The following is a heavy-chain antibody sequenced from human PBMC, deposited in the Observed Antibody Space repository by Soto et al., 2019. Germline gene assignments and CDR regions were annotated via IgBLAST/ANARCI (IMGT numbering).Heavy chain of an antibody. J-gene: IGHJ4*02. V-gene: IGHV5-51*01. CDR3: ASHSSTSVRGPLEF. CDR2: IYPADSSA. CDR1: GYTFSNYR. D-gene: IGHD2-2*01. Sequence: GESLKISCKASGYTFSNYRIAWVRQRPGRGLEWIGFIYPADSSATYSPSFPGHVIMSVDRSIKTAFLQWNSLEASDTAIYYCASHSSTSVRGPLEFWGPGTLVTVSS.